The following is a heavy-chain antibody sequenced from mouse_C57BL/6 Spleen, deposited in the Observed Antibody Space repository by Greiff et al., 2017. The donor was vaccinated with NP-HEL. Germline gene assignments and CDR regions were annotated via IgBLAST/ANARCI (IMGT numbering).Heavy chain of an antibody. CDR1: VYTFTSYW. D-gene: IGHD1-1*01. V-gene: IGHV1-72*01. CDR3: ARSGATVVANWYFDV. Sequence: VQLQQPGAELVKPFPSVNPSCNSSVYTFTSYWMHWVKQRPGRGLEWIGRIDPNSVGTKYNEKFKSKATLTVDKPSSTAYMQLSSLTSEDSAVYYCARSGATVVANWYFDVWGTGTTVTVSS. J-gene: IGHJ1*03. CDR2: IDPNSVGT.